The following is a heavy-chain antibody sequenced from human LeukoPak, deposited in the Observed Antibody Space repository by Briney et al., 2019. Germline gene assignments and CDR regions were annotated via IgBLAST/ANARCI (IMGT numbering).Heavy chain of an antibody. J-gene: IGHJ4*02. Sequence: ASVKVSCKASGYIFTDYYLHWMRQAPGQGLEWMGWLNPNSGATRYAQNFQGRVTMTRDTSISTAYMELSSLRSDDTAVYYCARMTGSSPFEYWGQGTLVTVSS. CDR1: GYIFTDYY. D-gene: IGHD1-1*01. CDR3: ARMTGSSPFEY. CDR2: LNPNSGAT. V-gene: IGHV1-2*02.